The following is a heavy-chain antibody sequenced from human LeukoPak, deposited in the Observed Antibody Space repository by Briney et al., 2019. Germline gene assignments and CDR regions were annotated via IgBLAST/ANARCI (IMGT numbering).Heavy chain of an antibody. CDR1: GYTFTGCY. Sequence: ASVKVSFKASGYTFTGCYMHWVRQAPGQGPEWMGWINPNSGSTNYAQKFRGTVTMTRDTSISTAYMELSRLRSDDTAVYFCARASGAGTVIDYWGQGTLVTVSS. D-gene: IGHD6-13*01. V-gene: IGHV1-2*02. J-gene: IGHJ4*02. CDR3: ARASGAGTVIDY. CDR2: INPNSGST.